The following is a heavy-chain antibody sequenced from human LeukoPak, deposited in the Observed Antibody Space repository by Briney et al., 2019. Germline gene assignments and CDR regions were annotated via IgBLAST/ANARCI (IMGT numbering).Heavy chain of an antibody. J-gene: IGHJ6*03. CDR1: GYSFTSYW. CDR3: ARHNKGYSYGYASGYYYYYMDV. V-gene: IGHV5-51*01. Sequence: GESLKISCKGSGYSFTSYWISWVRQMPGKGLEWMGIIYPGDSDTRYSPSFQGQVTISADKSISTAYLQWSSLKASDTAMYYCARHNKGYSYGYASGYYYYYMDVWGKGTMVTVSS. CDR2: IYPGDSDT. D-gene: IGHD5-18*01.